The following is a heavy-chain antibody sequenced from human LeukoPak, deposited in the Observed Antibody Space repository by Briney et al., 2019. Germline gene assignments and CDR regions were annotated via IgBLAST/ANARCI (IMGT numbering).Heavy chain of an antibody. V-gene: IGHV1-24*01. J-gene: IGHJ6*02. CDR3: AIQGTRTRLYYYYGMDV. CDR1: GYTLTELS. D-gene: IGHD1-7*01. CDR2: FDPEDGET. Sequence: ASVKVSCKVSGYTLTELSMHWVRQAPGKGLEWMGGFDPEDGETIYAQKFQGRVTMTEDTSTDTAYMELSSLRCEDTAVYYCAIQGTRTRLYYYYGMDVWGQGTTVTVSS.